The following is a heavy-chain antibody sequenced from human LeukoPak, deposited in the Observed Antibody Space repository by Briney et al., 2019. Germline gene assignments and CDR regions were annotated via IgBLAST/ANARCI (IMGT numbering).Heavy chain of an antibody. D-gene: IGHD3-10*01. CDR2: TYYRSKWYN. J-gene: IGHJ5*02. CDR3: ARRQPRGYYGSGSPYNWFDP. V-gene: IGHV6-1*01. Sequence: SQTLSLTCAISGDSVSSNNGAWNWIRQSPSRGLEWLGRTYYRSKWYNDYAVSVKSRITISADTSKNQFSLQLNSVTPEDTAVYYCARRQPRGYYGSGSPYNWFDPWGQGTLVTVSS. CDR1: GDSVSSNNGA.